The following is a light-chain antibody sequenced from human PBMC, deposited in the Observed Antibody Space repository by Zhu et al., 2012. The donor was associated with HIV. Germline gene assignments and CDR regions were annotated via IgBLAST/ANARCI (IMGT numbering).Light chain of an antibody. V-gene: IGKV3-20*01. CDR2: GAS. CDR3: QQFGGSPPIT. J-gene: IGKJ5*01. CDR1: QSVSRSY. Sequence: EIVLTQSPGTLSLSPGERATLSCRASQSVSRSYLAWYQQKPGQAPRLLIFGASSRATGIPDRFSGSGSGTDFTLTIIRLEPEDFAVYYCQQFGGSPPITFGQGTRLEIK.